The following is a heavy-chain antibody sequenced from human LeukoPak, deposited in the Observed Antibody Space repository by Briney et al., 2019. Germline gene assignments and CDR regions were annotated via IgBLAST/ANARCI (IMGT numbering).Heavy chain of an antibody. Sequence: SETLSLTCTVSGGSISSYYWSWIRQPPGKGLEWIGYIYYSGSTNYNPSLKSRVTISVDTSKNQFSLKLSSVTAADTAVYYCARHVYYGDYWDAFDIWGQGTMVTVSS. CDR2: IYYSGST. J-gene: IGHJ3*02. V-gene: IGHV4-59*08. CDR1: GGSISSYY. CDR3: ARHVYYGDYWDAFDI. D-gene: IGHD4-17*01.